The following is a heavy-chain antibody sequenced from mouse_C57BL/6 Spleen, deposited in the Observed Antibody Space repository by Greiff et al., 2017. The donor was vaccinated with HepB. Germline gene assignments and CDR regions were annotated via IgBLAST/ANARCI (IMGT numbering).Heavy chain of an antibody. D-gene: IGHD1-1*01. CDR3: ARHEEALYYYGSGLYAMDY. J-gene: IGHJ4*01. CDR1: GYTFTEYT. CDR2: FYPGSGSI. Sequence: QVQLQQSGAELVKPGASVKLSCKASGYTFTEYTIHWVKQRSGQGLEWIGWFYPGSGSIKYNEKFKDKATLTADKSSSTVYMELSRLTSEDSAVYFCARHEEALYYYGSGLYAMDYWGQGTSVTVSS. V-gene: IGHV1-62-2*01.